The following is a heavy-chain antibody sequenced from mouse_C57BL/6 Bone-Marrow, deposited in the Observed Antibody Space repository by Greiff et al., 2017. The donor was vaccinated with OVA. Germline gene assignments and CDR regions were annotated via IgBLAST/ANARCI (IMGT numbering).Heavy chain of an antibody. V-gene: IGHV1-55*01. J-gene: IGHJ4*01. CDR3: ATSTMVTTEVMDY. D-gene: IGHD2-2*01. CDR2: IYPGSGST. Sequence: VQLQQPGAELVKPGASVKMSCKASGYTFTSYWITWVKQRPGQGLEWIGDIYPGSGSTNYNEKFKSKATLTVDTSSSTAYMQLSSLTSEDSAVDYCATSTMVTTEVMDYWGQGTSVTVSA. CDR1: GYTFTSYW.